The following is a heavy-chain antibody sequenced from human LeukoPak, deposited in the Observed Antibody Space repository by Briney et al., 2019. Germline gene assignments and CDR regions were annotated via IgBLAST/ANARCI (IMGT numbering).Heavy chain of an antibody. D-gene: IGHD5-12*01. J-gene: IGHJ5*02. CDR3: ASALGTTGYDLLDP. Sequence: GESLRLSCAASGFTFSRYWMTWVRQAPGKGLEWVANLNQDGREKYYMDSVTGRFTISRDNAKNSVFLQMNSLGADDTAVYYCASALGTTGYDLLDPWGQGTLVTVSS. CDR2: LNQDGREK. CDR1: GFTFSRYW. V-gene: IGHV3-7*01.